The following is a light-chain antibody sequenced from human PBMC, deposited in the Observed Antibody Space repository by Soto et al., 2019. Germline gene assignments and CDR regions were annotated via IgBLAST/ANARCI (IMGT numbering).Light chain of an antibody. J-gene: IGKJ1*01. CDR3: QQRYSTTWT. CDR2: AAS. CDR1: QSISSY. Sequence: DIQMTQSPSSLSASVGARVTITCRASQSISSYLNWYKQKPGKAPKLLIYAASSLQSGVPSRVSGIGSGKDVTLTIRSLQPEDGATDAGQQRYSTTWTFGQGTKVDIK. V-gene: IGKV1-39*01.